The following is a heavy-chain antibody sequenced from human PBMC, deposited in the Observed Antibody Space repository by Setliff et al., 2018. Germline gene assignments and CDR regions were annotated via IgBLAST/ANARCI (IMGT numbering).Heavy chain of an antibody. J-gene: IGHJ5*02. D-gene: IGHD3-3*01. CDR1: GYTFRQSI. V-gene: IGHV1-18*01. CDR3: MRLVRFCSRTVCQRTSGDEA. CDR2: IGVYSGNT. Sequence: GASVKVSCKASGYTFRQSIVSWVRQAPGQGLEWLGWIGVYSGNTYSAQRFQGRVSLTTDESTNTAYLELRGLRSDDTAVYYCMRLVRFCSRTVCQRTSGDEAWGQGTLGTSPQ.